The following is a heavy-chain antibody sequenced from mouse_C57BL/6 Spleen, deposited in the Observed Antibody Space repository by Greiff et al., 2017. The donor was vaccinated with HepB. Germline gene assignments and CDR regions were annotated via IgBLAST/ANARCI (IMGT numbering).Heavy chain of an antibody. V-gene: IGHV1-52*01. CDR2: IDPSDSET. CDR3: ARGDYSNYPWFAY. CDR1: GYTFTSYW. D-gene: IGHD2-5*01. J-gene: IGHJ3*01. Sequence: QVQLQQPGAELVRPGSSVKLSCKASGYTFTSYWMHWVKQRPIQGLEWIGNIDPSDSETHYNQKFKDKATLTVDKSSSTAYMQLSSLTSEDSAVYYGARGDYSNYPWFAYWGQGTLVTVSA.